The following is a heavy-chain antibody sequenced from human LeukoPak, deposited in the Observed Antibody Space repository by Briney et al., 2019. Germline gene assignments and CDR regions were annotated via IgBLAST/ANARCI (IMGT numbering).Heavy chain of an antibody. J-gene: IGHJ5*02. CDR1: GYTFTGYY. CDR2: INPNSGGT. CDR3: ARDLVRFLEWLVPGWFDP. D-gene: IGHD3-3*01. V-gene: IGHV1-2*02. Sequence: ASVKVSCKASGYTFTGYYMHWVRQAPGQGLEWMGWINPNSGGTNYAQKFQGRVTMTRDTSISTAYMELSRLRSDDTAVYYCARDLVRFLEWLVPGWFDPWGQGTLVTVSS.